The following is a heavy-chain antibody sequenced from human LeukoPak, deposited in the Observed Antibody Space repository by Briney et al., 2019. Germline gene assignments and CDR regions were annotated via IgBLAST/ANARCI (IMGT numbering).Heavy chain of an antibody. CDR2: IYYSGST. J-gene: IGHJ6*03. Sequence: SETLSLTCTVSGGSINSGSYYWSWIRQPPGKGLEWIGYIYYSGSTNYNPSLKSRVTISVDTSKNQFSLKLSSVTAADTAVYYCARVRGGPYYDILYYYYYMDVWGKGTTVTISS. CDR3: ARVRGGPYYDILYYYYYMDV. V-gene: IGHV4-61*01. D-gene: IGHD3-9*01. CDR1: GGSINSGSYY.